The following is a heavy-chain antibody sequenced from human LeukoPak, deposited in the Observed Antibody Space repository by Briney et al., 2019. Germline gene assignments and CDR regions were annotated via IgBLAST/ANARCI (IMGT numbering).Heavy chain of an antibody. CDR2: THYTGET. J-gene: IGHJ4*02. CDR3: ANSPPGDYGVGN. D-gene: IGHD3-16*01. V-gene: IGHV4-59*08. CDR1: GGSISSHY. Sequence: SETLSLTCSVSGGSISSHYWSWIRRPPGKGLEWLGYTHYTGETRSIPSVRSRLTMSTDTSKNQVSLTLSFVTAADTAVYYCANSPPGDYGVGNWGQGLLVTVSS.